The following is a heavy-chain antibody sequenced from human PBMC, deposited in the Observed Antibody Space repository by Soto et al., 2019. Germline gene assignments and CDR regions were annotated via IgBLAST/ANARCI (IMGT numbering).Heavy chain of an antibody. Sequence: PSETLSLTCAVSSGSISSSSWWSWVRQPPGKGLEWIGEIYHSGSTNYNPSLKSRVTISVDKSKNQFSLKLSSVTAADTAVYYWARSASSVYGDTIDYWGQGTLVTVSS. CDR1: SGSISSSSW. CDR2: IYHSGST. J-gene: IGHJ4*02. CDR3: ARSASSVYGDTIDY. D-gene: IGHD4-17*01. V-gene: IGHV4-4*02.